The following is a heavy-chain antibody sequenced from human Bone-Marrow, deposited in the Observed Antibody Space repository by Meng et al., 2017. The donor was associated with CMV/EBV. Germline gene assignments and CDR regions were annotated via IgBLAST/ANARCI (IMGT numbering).Heavy chain of an antibody. D-gene: IGHD1-14*01. V-gene: IGHV1-69*02. CDR2: IIPIRGIA. CDR1: GGTFSSYT. J-gene: IGHJ5*02. Sequence: SVKVSCKASGGTFSSYTISWVRQAPGQGLEWMGRIIPIRGIANYAQKFQGRVTITADKSTSKAYMELSNLRSEDTAVYYCASITGTTSNWFDPWGQGTLVTVSS. CDR3: ASITGTTSNWFDP.